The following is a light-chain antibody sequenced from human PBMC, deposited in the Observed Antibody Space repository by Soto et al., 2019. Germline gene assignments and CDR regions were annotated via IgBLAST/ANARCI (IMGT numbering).Light chain of an antibody. J-gene: IGLJ2*01. CDR1: SSDIGGYNY. V-gene: IGLV2-14*01. CDR2: EVS. Sequence: QSALTQPASVSGSPGQSITISCTGTSSDIGGYNYVSWYQHHPGQAPKLIILEVSHRPSGVSNRFSGSKSGNTASLTISGLQTEDEADYYCTSYTRTRNLLFGGGTKLTVL. CDR3: TSYTRTRNLL.